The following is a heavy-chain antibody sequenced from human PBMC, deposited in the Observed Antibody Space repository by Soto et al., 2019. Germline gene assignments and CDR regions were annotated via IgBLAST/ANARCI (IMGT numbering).Heavy chain of an antibody. CDR3: ARLLEQWLGNNWFDP. J-gene: IGHJ5*02. CDR1: GGSISSSSYY. V-gene: IGHV4-39*01. Sequence: SETLSLTCTVSGGSISSSSYYWGWIRQPPGKGLEWIGSIYYSGSTYYNPSLKSRVTISVDTSKNQFSLKLSSVTAADTAVYYCARLLEQWLGNNWFDPWRQGTLVTVSS. CDR2: IYYSGST. D-gene: IGHD6-19*01.